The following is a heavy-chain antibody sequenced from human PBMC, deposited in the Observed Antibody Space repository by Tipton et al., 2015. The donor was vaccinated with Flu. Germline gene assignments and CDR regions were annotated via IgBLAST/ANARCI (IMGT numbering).Heavy chain of an antibody. CDR1: GGSVSSGGYY. D-gene: IGHD4-17*01. CDR3: ARGLTHYGDYAS. V-gene: IGHV4-61*02. CDR2: IYSSGSP. Sequence: TLSLTCTVSGGSVSSGGYYWSWVRQPAGKGLEWIGRIYSSGSPNYNPSLNSRVTMSIDTSKNHFSLSLTSVTVADTAVYYCARGLTHYGDYASWGQGTLVTVSS. J-gene: IGHJ4*02.